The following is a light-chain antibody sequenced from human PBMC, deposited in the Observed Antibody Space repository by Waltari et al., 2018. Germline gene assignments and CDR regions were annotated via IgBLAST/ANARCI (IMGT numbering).Light chain of an antibody. CDR3: AAWDASLSSWL. CDR2: YDE. V-gene: IGLV1-36*01. Sequence: QSVLTQPPSVSGAPRQRVTISCSGSSSNIGHHSVNWYQQLPGKPPKLLLYYDELLSSGVSDRFSGSKSGTSASLAIAGLQSEDEAHYYCAAWDASLSSWLFGGGTKLTVL. CDR1: SSNIGHHS. J-gene: IGLJ3*02.